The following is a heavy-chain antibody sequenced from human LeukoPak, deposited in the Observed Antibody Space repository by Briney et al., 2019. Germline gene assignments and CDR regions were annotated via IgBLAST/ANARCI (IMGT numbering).Heavy chain of an antibody. CDR3: ARGYFDTSGYSNPFDH. CDR1: GDSISRYY. CDR2: IHISGTT. D-gene: IGHD3-22*01. V-gene: IGHV4-4*08. Sequence: PSETLSLTCTVSGDSISRYYWSWMRQTPVKGLEWIGCIHISGTTIYNPSLKSRVTISVDTSKNQFSLKLSSVTAADTAVYYCARGYFDTSGYSNPFDHWGPGTLVTVSS. J-gene: IGHJ4*02.